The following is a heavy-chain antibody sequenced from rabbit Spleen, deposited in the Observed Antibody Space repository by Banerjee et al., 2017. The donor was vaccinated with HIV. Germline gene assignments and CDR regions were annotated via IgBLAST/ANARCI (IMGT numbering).Heavy chain of an antibody. V-gene: IGHV1S45*01. Sequence: QQQLEESGGGLVKPGGTLTLTCTASGIDFSTNAMCWVRQAPGKGPEWIGCIYVGSGNNYYASWAKGRFTISKTSSTTVTLQMTSLTVADTATYFCAKSYSGTVGDGLGLWGPGTLVTVS. J-gene: IGHJ6*01. D-gene: IGHD1-1*01. CDR2: IYVGSGNN. CDR3: AKSYSGTVGDGLGL. CDR1: GIDFSTNA.